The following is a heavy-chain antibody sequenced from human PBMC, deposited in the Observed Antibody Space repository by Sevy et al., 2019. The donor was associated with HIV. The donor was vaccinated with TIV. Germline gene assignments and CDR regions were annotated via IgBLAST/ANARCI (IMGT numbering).Heavy chain of an antibody. J-gene: IGHJ6*03. V-gene: IGHV3-7*01. CDR1: GFTFSSYW. Sequence: GGSLRLSCAASGFTFSSYWMSWVRQAPGKGLEWVANIKQDGSEKYYVDSVKGRFTISRDNAMNLLYLQMNILRAEDTAVYYCARERRDIVVVPALEFYYYYYMDVWGKGTTVTVSS. CDR2: IKQDGSEK. D-gene: IGHD2-2*01. CDR3: ARERRDIVVVPALEFYYYYYMDV.